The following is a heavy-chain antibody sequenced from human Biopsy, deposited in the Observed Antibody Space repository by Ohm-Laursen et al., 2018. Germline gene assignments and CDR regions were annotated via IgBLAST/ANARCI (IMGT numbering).Heavy chain of an antibody. CDR1: GYTFYSYG. D-gene: IGHD2-21*02. V-gene: IGHV1-18*01. CDR2: ITADNT. CDR3: ARAFGGAYYSYAFDL. J-gene: IGHJ3*01. Sequence: SVKVSCKASGYTFYSYGITWVRQAPGQGLEWMGWITADNTNSAQKFQGRLTITTDISTSTAYMDLKGLRSDDTAIYYCARAFGGAYYSYAFDLWGQGTLVTVSS.